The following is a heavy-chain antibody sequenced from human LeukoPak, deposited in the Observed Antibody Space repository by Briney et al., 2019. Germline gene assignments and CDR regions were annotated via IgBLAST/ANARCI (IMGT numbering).Heavy chain of an antibody. Sequence: SETLSLTCTVSGGSISSYYWSWIRQPPGKGLEWIGYIYYSGSTNYNPSLKSRVTISVDTSKNQFSLKLSSVTAADTAVYYCARDRGYSYGVRGPFDYWGQGTLVTVSS. D-gene: IGHD5-18*01. V-gene: IGHV4-59*01. CDR2: IYYSGST. J-gene: IGHJ4*02. CDR1: GGSISSYY. CDR3: ARDRGYSYGVRGPFDY.